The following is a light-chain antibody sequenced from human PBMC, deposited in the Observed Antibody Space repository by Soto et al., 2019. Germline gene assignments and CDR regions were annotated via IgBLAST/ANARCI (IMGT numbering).Light chain of an antibody. CDR3: SSYTNSGTVL. CDR1: SSDVGGYDY. V-gene: IGLV2-14*01. CDR2: NVR. Sequence: QSALTQPASVSGSPGQSITISCTGTSSDVGGYDYVSWYQQYAGKAPKLTIYNVRNRPSGVSNRFSGSKSDNTASLTISGLQPEDEADYFCSSYTNSGTVLFGGGTKLTVL. J-gene: IGLJ2*01.